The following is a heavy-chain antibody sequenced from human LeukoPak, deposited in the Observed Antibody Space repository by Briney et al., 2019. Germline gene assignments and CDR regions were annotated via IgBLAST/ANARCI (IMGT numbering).Heavy chain of an antibody. CDR2: ISAYNGNT. V-gene: IGHV1-18*01. CDR3: ARLPRFSDLGYFDY. J-gene: IGHJ4*02. CDR1: DSTFTSYG. D-gene: IGHD3-3*01. Sequence: GASVKVSCKASDSTFTSYGISWVRQAPGQGLEWMGWISAYNGNTNYAQKLQGRVTMTTDTSTSTAYMELRSLRSDDTAVYYCARLPRFSDLGYFDYWGQGTLVTVSS.